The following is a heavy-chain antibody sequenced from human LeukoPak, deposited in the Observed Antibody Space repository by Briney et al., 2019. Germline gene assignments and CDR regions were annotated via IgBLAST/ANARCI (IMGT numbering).Heavy chain of an antibody. CDR2: ISYDGSNK. D-gene: IGHD3-10*01. CDR1: GFTFSSYG. V-gene: IGHV3-30*03. CDR3: ARDDQSVTMGRGQVNYYHYGMDV. J-gene: IGHJ6*02. Sequence: PGGSLRLSCAASGFTFSSYGMHWVRQAPGKGLEWVAVISYDGSNKYYADSVKGRFTISRDNPRNTLFLQMNSVRAEDTAVYYCARDDQSVTMGRGQVNYYHYGMDVWGQGTTVTVSS.